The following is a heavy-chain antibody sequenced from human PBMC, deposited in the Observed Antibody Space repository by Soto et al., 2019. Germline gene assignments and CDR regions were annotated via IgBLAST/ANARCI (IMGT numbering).Heavy chain of an antibody. D-gene: IGHD6-13*01. CDR1: GYSISSGYY. CDR3: ARDRPGVGSSWRY. Sequence: SETLSLTCAVSGYSISSGYYWGWIRQPPGKGLEWIASIYHSGSAYYNPSLKSRVTISVDTSKNQFSLKLTSVTAADTAVYYCARDRPGVGSSWRYWGQGTLVTVSS. J-gene: IGHJ4*02. V-gene: IGHV4-38-2*02. CDR2: IYHSGSA.